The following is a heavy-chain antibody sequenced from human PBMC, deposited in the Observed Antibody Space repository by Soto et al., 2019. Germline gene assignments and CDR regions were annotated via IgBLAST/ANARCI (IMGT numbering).Heavy chain of an antibody. CDR2: LSGGGSNT. J-gene: IGHJ4*02. CDR3: ARWDGYGDV. V-gene: IGHV3-23*01. Sequence: LRLSCAASGFSFSTYSMAWVRQTPGKGLAWVSGLSGGGSNTFYADSVQGRFTISVDNSKNTVYLQMNSLRVEDTAVYYCARWDGYGDVWGQGTLVTVSS. CDR1: GFSFSTYS. D-gene: IGHD4-17*01.